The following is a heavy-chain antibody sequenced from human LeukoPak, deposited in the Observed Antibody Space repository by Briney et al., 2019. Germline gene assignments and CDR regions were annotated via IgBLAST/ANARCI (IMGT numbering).Heavy chain of an antibody. V-gene: IGHV3-33*01. CDR2: IWYDGSNK. J-gene: IGHJ4*02. CDR1: GFTFSSYG. CDR3: ARDGPYYYDSSVYCFDY. D-gene: IGHD3-22*01. Sequence: GRSLRLSCAASGFTFSSYGMHWVRQAPGKGLEWVAVIWYDGSNKYYADSVKGRFTISRDNSKNTLYLQMNSLRAEDTAVCYCARDGPYYYDSSVYCFDYWGQGTLVTVSS.